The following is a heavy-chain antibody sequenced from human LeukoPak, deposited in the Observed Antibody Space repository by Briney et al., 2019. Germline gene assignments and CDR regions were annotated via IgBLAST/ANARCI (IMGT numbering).Heavy chain of an antibody. V-gene: IGHV7-4-1*02. CDR3: ARGYDSSGYYWGNGMDV. D-gene: IGHD3-22*01. J-gene: IGHJ6*02. CDR2: INTNTGNP. CDR1: GYTFTSYA. Sequence: ASVKVSCKASGYTFTSYAMNWVRQAPGQGLEWMGWINTNTGNPTYAQGFTGRFVFSLDTSVSTAYLQISSLKAEDTAVYYCARGYDSSGYYWGNGMDVWGQGTTVTVSS.